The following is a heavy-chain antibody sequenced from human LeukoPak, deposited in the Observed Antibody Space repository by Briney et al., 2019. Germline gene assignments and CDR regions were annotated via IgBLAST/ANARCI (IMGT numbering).Heavy chain of an antibody. D-gene: IGHD4-17*01. CDR3: ARQMNTVTADY. J-gene: IGHJ4*02. CDR1: GGSISSSSYY. Sequence: PSETLSLTCTVSGGSISSSSYYWGWIRQPPGKGLEWIGSIFYSGSTYYNPSLNSRVTISMDTSKNQFSLRLSSVTAADTAVYYCARQMNTVTADYWGQGTLVTVSS. CDR2: IFYSGST. V-gene: IGHV4-39*01.